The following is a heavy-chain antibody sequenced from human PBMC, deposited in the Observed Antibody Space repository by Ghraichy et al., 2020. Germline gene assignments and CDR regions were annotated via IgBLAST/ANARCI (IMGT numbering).Heavy chain of an antibody. D-gene: IGHD4-17*01. CDR2: IHSRGVI. V-gene: IGHV4-4*08. Sequence: SETLSLTCAVSDDSITSYYWSWIRLSPGRGLEWIGYIHSRGVIKYSPALKSRVIISIDTPKKQLSLNLTSVTAADTATYFCARDPAGDYGVWGRGTRVVVSS. CDR1: DDSITSYY. J-gene: IGHJ4*02. CDR3: ARDPAGDYGV.